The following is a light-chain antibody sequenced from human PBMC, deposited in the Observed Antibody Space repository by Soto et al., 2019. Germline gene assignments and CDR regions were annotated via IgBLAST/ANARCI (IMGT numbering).Light chain of an antibody. CDR2: STS. J-gene: IGKJ2*01. V-gene: IGKV3-20*01. CDR3: QQYGTSPMYS. CDR1: QSISSAY. Sequence: EIVSTQSPGTLSLSPGERATLSCRASQSISSAYFAWYQHKPGQAPSLLIYSTSLRATGIPDRFSGSGSGTDFTLSISRLEPEDFAVYYCQQYGTSPMYSFGQGTKLEIK.